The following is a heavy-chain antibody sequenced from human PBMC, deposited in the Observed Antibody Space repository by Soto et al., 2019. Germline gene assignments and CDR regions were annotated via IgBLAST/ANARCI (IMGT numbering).Heavy chain of an antibody. D-gene: IGHD6-13*01. CDR3: ARKGPHSSSWYRGESYYYCGMDV. CDR1: GYTFTSYG. J-gene: IGHJ6*02. CDR2: ISAYNGYT. V-gene: IGHV1-18*01. Sequence: QVQLVQSGAEVKKPGASVKVSCKASGYTFTSYGISWVRQAPGQGLEWMGWISAYNGYTNYAQKLQGRVTMTTDTSTSTAHKEPRSQRSDETAVYYCARKGPHSSSWYRGESYYYCGMDVWRQGTTVTVSS.